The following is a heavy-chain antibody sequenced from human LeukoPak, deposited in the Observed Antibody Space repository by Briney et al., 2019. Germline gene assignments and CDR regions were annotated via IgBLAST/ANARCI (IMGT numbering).Heavy chain of an antibody. CDR2: ITSSSSYT. J-gene: IGHJ4*02. V-gene: IGHV3-11*05. CDR1: GFSFSDHY. CDR3: ARGRPTLPGGWYTKAFDY. D-gene: IGHD6-19*01. Sequence: GGSLRLSCAASGFSFSDHYISWIRQAPGKGLEWVSHITSSSSYTNYADSVKGRFTISRDNGKNSLYLQMNSLRAEDTAVYYCARGRPTLPGGWYTKAFDYWGQGTLVTVSS.